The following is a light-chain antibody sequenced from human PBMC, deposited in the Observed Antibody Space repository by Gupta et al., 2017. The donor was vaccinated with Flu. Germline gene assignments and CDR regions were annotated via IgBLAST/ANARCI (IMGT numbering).Light chain of an antibody. Sequence: DLHLPQSPSSVSASVGDRLPIPCRASLGISSWLAWYQQQPGKAPKLLSEASSRLKSGGPARFSGRGSGTDCTRTISSLQPEDGATYYWQKANRVPHSCGQGNKLEIK. V-gene: IGKV1D-12*01. CDR2: ASS. CDR1: LGISSW. J-gene: IGKJ2*03. CDR3: QKANRVPHS.